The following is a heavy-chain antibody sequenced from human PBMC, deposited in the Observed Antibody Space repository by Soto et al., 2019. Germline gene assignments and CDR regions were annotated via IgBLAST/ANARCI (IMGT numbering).Heavy chain of an antibody. CDR3: ARGLRRQLLNWFDP. D-gene: IGHD2-2*01. CDR2: IYYIGST. V-gene: IGHV4-59*01. CDR1: CGSIISYY. J-gene: IGHJ5*02. Sequence: TPSLTFSVSCGSIISYYWSWIRQPPGKGLEWIGYIYYIGSTNYNPSLKSRVTISVDTSKNQFSLKLSSVTAADTAVYYCARGLRRQLLNWFDPWGQGTLVTVSS.